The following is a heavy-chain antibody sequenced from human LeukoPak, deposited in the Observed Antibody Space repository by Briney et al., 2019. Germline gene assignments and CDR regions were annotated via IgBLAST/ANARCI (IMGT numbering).Heavy chain of an antibody. J-gene: IGHJ4*02. Sequence: GGSLRLSCAASGFTFSSYAMSWVRQVPGKGLQWISAISGSGGSTYYADSVKGRFTISRDNSKNTLYLQMSSLRAEDTAVYYCAKDSDSVRGVIINWGQGTLVTVSS. D-gene: IGHD3-10*01. CDR2: ISGSGGST. CDR1: GFTFSSYA. CDR3: AKDSDSVRGVIIN. V-gene: IGHV3-23*01.